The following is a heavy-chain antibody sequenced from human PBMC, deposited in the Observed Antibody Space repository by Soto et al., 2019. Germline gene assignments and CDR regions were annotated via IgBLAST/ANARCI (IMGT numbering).Heavy chain of an antibody. V-gene: IGHV1-2*04. D-gene: IGHD3-3*01. J-gene: IGHJ4*02. CDR1: GYTFTGYY. Sequence: ASVKVSCKASGYTFTGYYMHWVRQAPGQGLEWMGWINPNSGGTNYAQKFQGWVTMTRDTSISTAYMELSRLRSDDTAVYYCARAKRITIFGVVRGKDYFDYGGQGTLVTVSS. CDR3: ARAKRITIFGVVRGKDYFDY. CDR2: INPNSGGT.